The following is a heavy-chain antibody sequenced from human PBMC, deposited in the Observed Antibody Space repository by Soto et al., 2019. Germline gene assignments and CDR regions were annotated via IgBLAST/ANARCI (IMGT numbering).Heavy chain of an antibody. CDR3: AQAPTYNYYYYMDV. Sequence: EVHLLESGGGLVQPGGSLRLSCAASGFSFNIHSIKWVRQAPGKGPECVSGISAGGGNTYNADSVKGRFTISRDNSKTSMYLQQIRLRADDTAEYDCAQAPTYNYYYYMDVWGKGTTVGVSS. CDR2: ISAGGGNT. J-gene: IGHJ6*03. CDR1: GFSFNIHS. V-gene: IGHV3-23*01.